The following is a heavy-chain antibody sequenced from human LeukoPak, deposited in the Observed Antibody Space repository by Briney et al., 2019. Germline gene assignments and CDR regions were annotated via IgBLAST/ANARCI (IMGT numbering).Heavy chain of an antibody. CDR3: ARHEGYSYAFAY. V-gene: IGHV4-59*08. CDR1: GVSISSYY. CDR2: IYYSGST. Sequence: SETLSLTCTVSGVSISSYYWSWLRQPPGKGLEWVGYIYYSGSTNYNPSLKSRVTISADTSKNQFSLKLSSVTAADTAVYFCARHEGYSYAFAYWGQGTLVTVSS. D-gene: IGHD5-18*01. J-gene: IGHJ4*02.